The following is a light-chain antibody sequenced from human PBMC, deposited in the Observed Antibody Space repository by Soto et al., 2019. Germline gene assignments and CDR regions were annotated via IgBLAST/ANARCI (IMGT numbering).Light chain of an antibody. Sequence: EILMTQSPATLSVSPGERVTLSCRASQSVSRKLGWYQQKPGQAPRLLIYDASSRASGIPARFSGSGSGTEFTLPIISLQSQDFAVYYCQQYNNWFPFTFGGGTKVEIK. J-gene: IGKJ4*01. CDR2: DAS. V-gene: IGKV3-15*01. CDR1: QSVSRK. CDR3: QQYNNWFPFT.